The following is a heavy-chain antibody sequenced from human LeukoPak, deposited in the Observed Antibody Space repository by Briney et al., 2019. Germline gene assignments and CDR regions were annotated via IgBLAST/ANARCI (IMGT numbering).Heavy chain of an antibody. V-gene: IGHV4-30-4*08. Sequence: SETLSLTCTVSGDSISSGDYFWNWIRQPPGKGLEWIGYIYYSGSTYYNPSLKSRVTISVDTSKNQFSLRLSSVTAADTAVYYCARDRGGQGDYYYYMDVWDKGITVTVSS. CDR2: IYYSGST. CDR1: GDSISSGDYF. J-gene: IGHJ6*03. CDR3: ARDRGGQGDYYYYMDV. D-gene: IGHD2-15*01.